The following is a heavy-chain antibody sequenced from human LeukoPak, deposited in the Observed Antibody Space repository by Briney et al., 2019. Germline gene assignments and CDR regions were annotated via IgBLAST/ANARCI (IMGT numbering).Heavy chain of an antibody. D-gene: IGHD3-22*01. CDR2: VYYDGNT. CDR3: AIHYYDSDSYPYYFDY. Sequence: PSETLSLTCIVSGDYISSTRYYWDWIRQPPGVCLEWIVSVYYDGNTYYNPSLKRRFAISVNTSKTQFSLRLHSLTAADTALYYCAIHYYDSDSYPYYFDYWGQGTLVTVSS. V-gene: IGHV4-39*01. J-gene: IGHJ4*02. CDR1: GDYISSTRYY.